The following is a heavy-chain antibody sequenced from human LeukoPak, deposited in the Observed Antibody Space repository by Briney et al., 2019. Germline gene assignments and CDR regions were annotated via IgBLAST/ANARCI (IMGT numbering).Heavy chain of an antibody. CDR1: GFTFSSYS. CDR2: ISGSGGST. CDR3: AKDQRCSSTSCYLNWFDP. V-gene: IGHV3-23*01. Sequence: GGSLRLSCAASGFTFSSYSMNFVRQAPGKGLEWVSAISGSGGSTYYADSVKGRFTISRDNSKNTLYLQMNSLRAEDTAVYYCAKDQRCSSTSCYLNWFDPWGQGTLVTVSS. J-gene: IGHJ5*02. D-gene: IGHD2-2*01.